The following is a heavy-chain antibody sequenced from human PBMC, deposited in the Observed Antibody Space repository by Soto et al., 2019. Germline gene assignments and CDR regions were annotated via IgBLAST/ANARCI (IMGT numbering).Heavy chain of an antibody. V-gene: IGHV1-69*01. Sequence: QVQLVQSGAEVKKPGSSVKVSCKTSGVSFNNNGIGWVRQAPGHGLEWMGGVSPPFRTSNYARKFQGRISITADASTGTANMELSSLTSEDTAQYYCGRVLYYGSGSYSPYGMDVWGQGTTVTVSS. CDR1: GVSFNNNG. J-gene: IGHJ6*02. CDR2: VSPPFRTS. CDR3: GRVLYYGSGSYSPYGMDV. D-gene: IGHD3-10*01.